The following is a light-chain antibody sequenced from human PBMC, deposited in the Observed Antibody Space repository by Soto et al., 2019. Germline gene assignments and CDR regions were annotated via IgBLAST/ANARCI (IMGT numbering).Light chain of an antibody. CDR2: EVS. V-gene: IGLV2-14*01. J-gene: IGLJ1*01. Sequence: QSVLTQPASVSGSPGQSITISCTGTSSDIGTYNYVSWYHQHPGKAPKLMLYEVSNRPSGVSNRFFGSKSGNTASLTISGLQAEDEADYFCNSYTSSSTLYVFGTGIKLTVL. CDR1: SSDIGTYNY. CDR3: NSYTSSSTLYV.